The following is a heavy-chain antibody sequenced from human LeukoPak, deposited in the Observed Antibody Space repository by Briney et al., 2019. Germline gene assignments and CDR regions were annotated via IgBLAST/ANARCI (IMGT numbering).Heavy chain of an antibody. D-gene: IGHD2-21*01. CDR2: TWYDGRNN. CDR3: AREVAPLYFHYGMDV. CDR1: GFTFSNYA. J-gene: IGHJ6*01. Sequence: PGGSLRLSCAASGFTFSNYAMHWVRQAPGKGLEWVAVTWYDGRNNYYAASVKGRFTISRDDSKTTVYLLMNSLRAEDTAVYYCAREVAPLYFHYGMDVWGEGTTVTVSS. V-gene: IGHV3-33*08.